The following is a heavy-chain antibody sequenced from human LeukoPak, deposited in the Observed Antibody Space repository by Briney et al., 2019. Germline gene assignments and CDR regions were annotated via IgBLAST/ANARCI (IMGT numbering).Heavy chain of an antibody. V-gene: IGHV3-43*01. CDR1: GFTLDDYT. Sequence: GGSLKLSWAASGFTLDDYTMHWFRKARGKGLEWVSLIRWDGGSTYYADSVKGRFTISRDNSKNSLYLQMNSLRTEDTALYYCAKEGDGYHWGQGTMVTVSS. D-gene: IGHD5-24*01. CDR3: AKEGDGYH. J-gene: IGHJ3*01. CDR2: IRWDGGST.